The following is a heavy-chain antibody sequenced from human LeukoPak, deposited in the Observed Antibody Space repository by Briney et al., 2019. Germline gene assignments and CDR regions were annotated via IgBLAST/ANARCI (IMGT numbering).Heavy chain of an antibody. Sequence: GGSLRLSCAASGFTFSNYWMHCVRQAPGKGLVWVSRINYDGSSTIYADSVKGRFTFSRDNAKNTLYLQMNSLRAEDTAVYYCARDGGSGSYGAFDYWGQGTLVTVSS. J-gene: IGHJ4*02. CDR3: ARDGGSGSYGAFDY. V-gene: IGHV3-74*01. D-gene: IGHD1-26*01. CDR2: INYDGSST. CDR1: GFTFSNYW.